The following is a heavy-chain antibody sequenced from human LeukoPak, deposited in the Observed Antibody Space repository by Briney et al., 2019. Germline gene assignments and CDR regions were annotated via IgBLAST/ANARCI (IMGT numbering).Heavy chain of an antibody. Sequence: PGESLKISCKGSGYSFTTYWIGWVRQMPGKGLEWMGIIYPGDSDTRYSPSFQGQVAISADKSISTAYLQWSSLKASDTAMYYCARRDYYGSGSYRIHYWGQGTLLTVSS. D-gene: IGHD3-10*01. J-gene: IGHJ4*02. V-gene: IGHV5-51*01. CDR1: GYSFTTYW. CDR2: IYPGDSDT. CDR3: ARRDYYGSGSYRIHY.